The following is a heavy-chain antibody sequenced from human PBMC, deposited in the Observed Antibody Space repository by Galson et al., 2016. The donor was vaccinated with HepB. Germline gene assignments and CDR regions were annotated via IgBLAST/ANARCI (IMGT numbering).Heavy chain of an antibody. CDR1: GYNFTSYW. V-gene: IGHV5-51*01. CDR3: ATARRYCSGGRCYLTEPYNWFDP. D-gene: IGHD2-15*01. Sequence: QSGAEVKKPGESLKISCKGSGYNFTSYWIGWVRQMPGKGLEWMGVIYPGDSDTRYSPSFRDQVTMSADKSISTAYLQWTSLKASDTAMYYFATARRYCSGGRCYLTEPYNWFDPWGQGTLVTVSS. CDR2: IYPGDSDT. J-gene: IGHJ5*02.